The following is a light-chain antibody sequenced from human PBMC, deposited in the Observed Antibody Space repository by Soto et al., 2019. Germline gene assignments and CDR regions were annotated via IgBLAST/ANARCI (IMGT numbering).Light chain of an antibody. CDR3: CSFTSSNTRV. J-gene: IGLJ1*01. Sequence: QSALTQPASVSGSPGQSITISCTGTSSDFGNYNLVSWYQQHPGKVPKLILFQVNKRPSGVSGRFSGSKSGNTASLTISGLPAEDEADYYCCSFTSSNTRVFGPGTKLTVL. V-gene: IGLV2-23*02. CDR1: SSDFGNYNL. CDR2: QVN.